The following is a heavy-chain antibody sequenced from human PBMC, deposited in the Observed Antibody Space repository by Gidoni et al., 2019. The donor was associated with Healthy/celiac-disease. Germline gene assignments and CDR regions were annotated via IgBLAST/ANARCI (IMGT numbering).Heavy chain of an antibody. CDR2: IYYSGST. V-gene: IGHV4-59*01. CDR1: GGSISSYY. CDR3: AREDPRVGALPWFDP. J-gene: IGHJ5*02. Sequence: QVQLQESGPGLVKPSETLSLPCTVSGGSISSYYWSWIRQPPGKGLEWIGYIYYSGSTNYNPSLKSRVTISVDTSKNQFSLKLSSVTAADTAVYYCAREDPRVGALPWFDPWGQGTLVTVSS. D-gene: IGHD1-26*01.